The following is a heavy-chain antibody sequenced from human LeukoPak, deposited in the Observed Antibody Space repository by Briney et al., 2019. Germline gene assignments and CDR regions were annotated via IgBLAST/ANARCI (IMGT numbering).Heavy chain of an antibody. CDR2: IYPGDSDT. CDR1: GYSFTSYW. CDR3: ARVPVDTAMVNAFDI. D-gene: IGHD5-18*01. V-gene: IGHV5-51*01. Sequence: GESLKISCKGSGYSFTSYWIGWVRRMPGKGLEWMGIIYPGDSDTRYSPSFQGQVTISADKSISTAYLQWSSLKASDTAMYYCARVPVDTAMVNAFDIWGQGTMVTVSS. J-gene: IGHJ3*02.